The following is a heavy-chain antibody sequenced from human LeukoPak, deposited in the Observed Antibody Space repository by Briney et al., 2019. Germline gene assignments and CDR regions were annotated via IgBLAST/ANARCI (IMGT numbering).Heavy chain of an antibody. CDR2: ISWNSGSV. Sequence: PAGRSLRLSCAASGFTFDDYAMHWVRQAPGKGLEWVSGISWNSGSVGYADSVKGRFTISRDNAKNSLYLQMNSLRAEHTALYYCAKGGHALDYWGQGTLVTVSS. CDR1: GFTFDDYA. J-gene: IGHJ4*02. V-gene: IGHV3-9*01. CDR3: AKGGHALDY. D-gene: IGHD2-8*01.